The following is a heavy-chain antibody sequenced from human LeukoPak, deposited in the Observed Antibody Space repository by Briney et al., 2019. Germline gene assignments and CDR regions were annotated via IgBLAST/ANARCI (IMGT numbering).Heavy chain of an antibody. V-gene: IGHV4-34*01. CDR3: ARGRWLQYET. Sequence: KTSETLSLTCGVYDESFSGDYWSWIRQPPGKGLEWIGEINQSGSTNYIPSLKSRVTISVDTSKNQFSLKLISVTAADTAVYYCARGRWLQYETWGQGTLVTVSS. CDR1: DESFSGDY. CDR2: INQSGST. D-gene: IGHD5-24*01. J-gene: IGHJ5*02.